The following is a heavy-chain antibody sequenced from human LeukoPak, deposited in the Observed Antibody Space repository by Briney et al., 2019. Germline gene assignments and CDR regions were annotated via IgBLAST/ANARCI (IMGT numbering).Heavy chain of an antibody. D-gene: IGHD6-13*01. Sequence: GGSLRLSCAGSGCIFSNYAMSGVRQAPGKGPEWVAVISNTGGSTYYADSMKGRFTISRDNSKNTLYLQMNSLRAEDTAIYYWAKGPTSGIAFMNWFDPWGQGTLVTVSS. CDR1: GCIFSNYA. CDR3: AKGPTSGIAFMNWFDP. V-gene: IGHV3-23*01. CDR2: ISNTGGST. J-gene: IGHJ5*02.